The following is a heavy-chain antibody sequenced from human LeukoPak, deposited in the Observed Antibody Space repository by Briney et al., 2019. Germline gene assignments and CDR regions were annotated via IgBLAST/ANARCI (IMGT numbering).Heavy chain of an antibody. D-gene: IGHD3-9*01. Sequence: PGGSLRLSCAASRFTFSTYGMHWVRQAPGKGLEWVAFIWYDGSNKYYADSVKGRFTISRDNSKNTLYLQMTSLRAEDTAVYYCARGFGRYLPPGNAAFDIWGLGTMVTVSS. J-gene: IGHJ3*02. CDR1: RFTFSTYG. V-gene: IGHV3-33*08. CDR2: IWYDGSNK. CDR3: ARGFGRYLPPGNAAFDI.